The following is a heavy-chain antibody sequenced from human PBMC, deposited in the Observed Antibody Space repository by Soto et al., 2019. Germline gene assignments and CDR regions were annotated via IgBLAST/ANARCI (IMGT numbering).Heavy chain of an antibody. CDR2: IYYSGST. D-gene: IGHD3-22*01. V-gene: IGHV4-39*01. Sequence: QLQLQESGPGLVKPSETLSLTCTVSGGSISSSSYYWGWIRQPPGKGLEWIGSIYYSGSTYYNPYFTSRVTISIDTSKNPFSRKLRSVSAADTAVYYCARHTAEYYYDSSGYIFLIKGGFHYWGQGTLVTVSS. CDR1: GGSISSSSYY. CDR3: ARHTAEYYYDSSGYIFLIKGGFHY. J-gene: IGHJ4*02.